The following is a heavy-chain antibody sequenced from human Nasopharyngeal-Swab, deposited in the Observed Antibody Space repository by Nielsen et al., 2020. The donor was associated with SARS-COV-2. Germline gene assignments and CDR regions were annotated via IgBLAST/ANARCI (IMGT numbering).Heavy chain of an antibody. Sequence: GGSLRLSCAASGFTFSSYAMSWVRQAPGKGLEWVSAISGSGGSTYYADSVKGRFTISRDNSKNTLYLQMNSLRAEDTAVYYCAKEGGAYCGGDCYYFDYWGPGTLVTVSS. CDR2: ISGSGGST. CDR1: GFTFSSYA. CDR3: AKEGGAYCGGDCYYFDY. D-gene: IGHD2-21*02. J-gene: IGHJ4*02. V-gene: IGHV3-23*01.